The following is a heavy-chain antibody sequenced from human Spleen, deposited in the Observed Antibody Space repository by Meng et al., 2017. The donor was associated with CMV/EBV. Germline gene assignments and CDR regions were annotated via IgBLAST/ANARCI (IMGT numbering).Heavy chain of an antibody. Sequence: ASVKVSCKVSGYTLTELAMHWVRQAPGKGLEWMGWIHPHRGDTNYAQQFQGRVTLTRDTSINTGYMELTRLTSDDTAVYYCARDNNWGPDYWGQGTLVTVSS. D-gene: IGHD7-27*01. CDR3: ARDNNWGPDY. CDR2: IHPHRGDT. CDR1: GYTLTELA. J-gene: IGHJ4*02. V-gene: IGHV1-2*02.